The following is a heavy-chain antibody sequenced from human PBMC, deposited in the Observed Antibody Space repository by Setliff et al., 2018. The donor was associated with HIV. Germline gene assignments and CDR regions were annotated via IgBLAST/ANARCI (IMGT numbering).Heavy chain of an antibody. J-gene: IGHJ4*02. D-gene: IGHD3-10*02. Sequence: GGSLRLSCVASGFTFSNSWIHWVRHAPGKGLEWVSVISSSGGRTYHADSVKGRFTIPRDNSKNTLYLQMSSLRVEDTAVYYCVKVSRGTVVRGVILVGYFDYWGQGTLVTVSS. CDR2: ISSSGGRT. V-gene: IGHV3-23*01. CDR1: GFTFSNSW. CDR3: VKVSRGTVVRGVILVGYFDY.